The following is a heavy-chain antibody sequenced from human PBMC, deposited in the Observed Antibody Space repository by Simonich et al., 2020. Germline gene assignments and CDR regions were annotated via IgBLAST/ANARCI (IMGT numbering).Heavy chain of an antibody. J-gene: IGHJ4*02. Sequence: QVQLQESGPGLVKPSETLSLTCAVSGYSISRGYYWGWIRQPPGKGRGWIGSIYHRGSTYYNPYLKSRVTISVDTSKNQFSLKLSSVTAADTAVYYCANNKGWDWGQGTLVTVSS. CDR1: GYSISRGYY. CDR3: ANNKGWD. D-gene: IGHD1-26*01. CDR2: IYHRGST. V-gene: IGHV4-38-2*01.